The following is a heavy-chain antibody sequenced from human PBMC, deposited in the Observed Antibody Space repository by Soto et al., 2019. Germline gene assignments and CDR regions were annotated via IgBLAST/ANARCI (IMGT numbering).Heavy chain of an antibody. CDR3: ARSRDWGREGHNWFDL. Sequence: QAQLVQSGGEVKKPGASVTVSCKASGYTFSDYGISWLRQAPGQGLEWMGWISPNNVKTNYAQSLQGRATMTTDTSTSTAYMELRSLKSDDTAFYYCARSRDWGREGHNWFDLWGQGTMVTVSS. V-gene: IGHV1-18*04. CDR1: GYTFSDYG. J-gene: IGHJ5*02. CDR2: ISPNNVKT. D-gene: IGHD3-16*01.